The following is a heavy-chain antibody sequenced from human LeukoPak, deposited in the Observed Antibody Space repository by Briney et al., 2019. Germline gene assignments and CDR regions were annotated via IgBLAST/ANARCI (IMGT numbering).Heavy chain of an antibody. CDR1: GVSFSGYY. CDR2: INHSGST. J-gene: IGHJ6*03. CDR3: ARRLGRKFGERFYYYHYMDV. D-gene: IGHD3-10*01. V-gene: IGHV4-34*01. Sequence: SETLSLTCAVYGVSFSGYYWSWIRQPPGKGLEWIGEINHSGSTNCNPSLKSRVTISVDTSKNQFSLKLSSVTAADMAVYYCARRLGRKFGERFYYYHYMDVWGKGTTVTISS.